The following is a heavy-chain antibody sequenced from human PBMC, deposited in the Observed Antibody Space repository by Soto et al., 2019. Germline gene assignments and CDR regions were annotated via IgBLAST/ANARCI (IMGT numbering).Heavy chain of an antibody. CDR1: GGTFSSYA. D-gene: IGHD3-10*01. J-gene: IGHJ5*02. CDR2: TIPIFGTA. V-gene: IGHV1-69*13. Sequence: ASVKVSCKASGGTFSSYAISWVRQAPGQGLEWMGGTIPIFGTANYAQKFQGRVTITADESTSTAYMELSSLRSEDTAVYYCARVLQRITILWGLWTFDPWGQGTLVTVSS. CDR3: ARVLQRITILWGLWTFDP.